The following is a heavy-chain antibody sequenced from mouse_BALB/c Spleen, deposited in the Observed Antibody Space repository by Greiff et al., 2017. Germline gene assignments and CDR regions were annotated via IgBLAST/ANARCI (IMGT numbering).Heavy chain of an antibody. CDR3: ARVDYGNLYAMDY. CDR1: GFSLTGYG. V-gene: IGHV2-6-7*01. Sequence: VQGVESGPGLVAPSQSLSITCTVSGFSLTGYGVNWVRQPPGKGLEWLGMIWGDGSTDYNSALKSRLSISKDNSKSQVFLKMNSLQTDDTARYYCARVDYGNLYAMDYWGQGTSVTVSS. CDR2: IWGDGST. J-gene: IGHJ4*01. D-gene: IGHD2-1*01.